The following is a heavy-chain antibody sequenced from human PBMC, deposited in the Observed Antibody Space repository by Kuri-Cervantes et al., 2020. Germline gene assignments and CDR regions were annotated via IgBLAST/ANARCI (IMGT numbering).Heavy chain of an antibody. V-gene: IGHV4-38-2*02. CDR2: IYYSGST. J-gene: IGHJ4*02. CDR1: GYSVSSSYY. Sequence: SETLSLTCTVSGYSVSSSYYWGWIRQPPGKGLEWIGSIYYSGSTYYNPSLKSRVTISVDTSKNQFSVKLSSVTAADTAVYYCARGSGWYGYWGQGTLVTVSS. CDR3: ARGSGWYGY. D-gene: IGHD6-19*01.